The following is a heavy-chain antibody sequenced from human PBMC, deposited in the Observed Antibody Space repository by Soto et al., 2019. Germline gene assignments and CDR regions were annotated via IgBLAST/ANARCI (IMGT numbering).Heavy chain of an antibody. V-gene: IGHV3-23*01. J-gene: IGHJ4*01. D-gene: IGHD6-25*01. CDR1: GCIFTSCA. Sequence: RGSFRLSWAASGCIFTSCALTWGRQAPGKGLQWVSTINGNGRDTWYADSVKGRFTISKDTSQNTLYLQMNSLRAEDTAVYYCAKTLCDSSGYFDSWGQGSLVSVSS. CDR2: INGNGRDT. CDR3: AKTLCDSSGYFDS.